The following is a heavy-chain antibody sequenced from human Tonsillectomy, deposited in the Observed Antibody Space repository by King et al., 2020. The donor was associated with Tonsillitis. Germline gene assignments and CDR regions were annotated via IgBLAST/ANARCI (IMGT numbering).Heavy chain of an antibody. D-gene: IGHD5-18*01. CDR3: AKADIAMARAYLDY. J-gene: IGHJ4*02. CDR2: ISWNSGSI. Sequence: VQLVESGGGLVQPGRSLRLSCAASGFTFDDYAMHWVRQAPGKGLEWVSGISWNSGSIGYADSVKGRFTISRDNDENSLYLQMNSLRPEDTALYYCAKADIAMARAYLDYWGQGTLVTVSS. CDR1: GFTFDDYA. V-gene: IGHV3-9*01.